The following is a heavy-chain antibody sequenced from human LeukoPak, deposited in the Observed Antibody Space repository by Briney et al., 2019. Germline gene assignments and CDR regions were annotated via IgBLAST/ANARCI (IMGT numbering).Heavy chain of an antibody. J-gene: IGHJ3*01. Sequence: ASVKVSCKASGYIFTSYGITWVRQAPGQGPEWMGWISGNTEYAQKLQGRVTMTTDTSTRTAYMELRSLRSDDTAVYYCARCTSTSCYAHLDLWGQGTVVTVSS. D-gene: IGHD2-2*01. CDR3: ARCTSTSCYAHLDL. CDR1: GYIFTSYG. CDR2: ISGNT. V-gene: IGHV1-18*01.